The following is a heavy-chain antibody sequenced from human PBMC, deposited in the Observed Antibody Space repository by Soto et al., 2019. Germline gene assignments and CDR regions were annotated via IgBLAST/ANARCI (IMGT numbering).Heavy chain of an antibody. D-gene: IGHD6-13*01. CDR3: ARRYSSAFDI. J-gene: IGHJ3*02. CDR2: IYYSGST. Sequence: SETLSLTCTVSGGSITSYYWSWIRQPPGKGLEWIGYIYYSGSTNYNPSLKSRVTISVDTSKNQFSLKLSSVTAADTAVYYCARRYSSAFDIWGQGTMVTVSS. CDR1: GGSITSYY. V-gene: IGHV4-59*08.